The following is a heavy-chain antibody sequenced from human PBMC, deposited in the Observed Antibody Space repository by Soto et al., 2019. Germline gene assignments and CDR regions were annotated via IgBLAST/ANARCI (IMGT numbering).Heavy chain of an antibody. J-gene: IGHJ6*02. CDR2: TYYRSKWYS. Sequence: QVQLQQSGPGLVKPSQTLSLTCGISGDSVSSNSAAWNWIRQSPSRGLEWLGRTYYRSKWYSDYAVTVKRRITINPDTSKNQFPLPLNSVTPEDTAVYYCGRAKEYTSSSGLDVWGQGTTVTVSS. CDR1: GDSVSSNSAA. CDR3: GRAKEYTSSSGLDV. V-gene: IGHV6-1*01. D-gene: IGHD6-6*01.